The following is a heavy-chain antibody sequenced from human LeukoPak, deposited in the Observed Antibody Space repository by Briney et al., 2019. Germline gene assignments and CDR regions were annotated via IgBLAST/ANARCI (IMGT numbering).Heavy chain of an antibody. V-gene: IGHV3-9*01. CDR1: GFTFDDYA. J-gene: IGHJ4*02. CDR3: AKDVHSSGRYYFDY. Sequence: GRSLRLSCAASGFTFDDYAMHWVRQAPGKGLEWVSGISWNSGSIGYADSVKGRFTISRDNAKNSLYLQMNSLRAEDTALYYCAKDVHSSGRYYFDYWGQGTPVTVSS. D-gene: IGHD6-19*01. CDR2: ISWNSGSI.